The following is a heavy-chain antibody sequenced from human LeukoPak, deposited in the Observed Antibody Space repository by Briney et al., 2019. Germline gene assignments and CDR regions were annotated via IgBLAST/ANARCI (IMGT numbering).Heavy chain of an antibody. Sequence: GSLRLSCSASGFGFGDHGMSWVRQVPGKGLEWVSGINWSGGSTGYADPVRGRFTISRDNAKNSLYLQMDSLTAEDTALYYCARAPITSPFYFDHWGQGTLVTVSS. CDR2: INWSGGST. CDR1: GFGFGDHG. CDR3: ARAPITSPFYFDH. V-gene: IGHV3-20*04. J-gene: IGHJ4*02. D-gene: IGHD2-2*01.